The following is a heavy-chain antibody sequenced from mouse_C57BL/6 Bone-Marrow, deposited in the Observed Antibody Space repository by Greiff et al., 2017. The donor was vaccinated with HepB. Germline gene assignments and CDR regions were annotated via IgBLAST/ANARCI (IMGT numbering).Heavy chain of an antibody. D-gene: IGHD1-1*01. J-gene: IGHJ3*01. CDR3: ARDCYYGSSWFAY. V-gene: IGHV5-4*01. Sequence: DVMLVESGGGLVKPGGSLKLSCAASGFTFSSYAMSWVRQTPEKRLGWVATISDGGSYTYYPDNVKGRFTISRDNAKNNLYLQMSHLKSEDTAMYYCARDCYYGSSWFAYWGQGTLVTVSA. CDR2: ISDGGSYT. CDR1: GFTFSSYA.